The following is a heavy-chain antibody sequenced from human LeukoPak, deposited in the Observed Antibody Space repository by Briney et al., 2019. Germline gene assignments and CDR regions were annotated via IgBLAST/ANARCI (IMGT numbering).Heavy chain of an antibody. CDR2: ISRSGVAT. CDR3: ARVEGIGFHDILTGRKNNWFDP. J-gene: IGHJ5*02. Sequence: PGGSLRLSCAASGFTFTSFAMSWVRQAPGKGLEWVSTISRSGVATYYANSVKGRFTISRDNSKNTVYLQMNSLRAEDTAVYYCARVEGIGFHDILTGRKNNWFDPWGQGTLVTVSS. CDR1: GFTFTSFA. V-gene: IGHV3-23*01. D-gene: IGHD3-9*01.